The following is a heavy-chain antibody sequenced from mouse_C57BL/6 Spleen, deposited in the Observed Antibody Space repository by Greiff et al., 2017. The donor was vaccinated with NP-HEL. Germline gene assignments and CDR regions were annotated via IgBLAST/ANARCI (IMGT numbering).Heavy chain of an antibody. CDR2: IWSGGST. J-gene: IGHJ1*03. CDR1: GFSLTSYG. V-gene: IGHV2-2*01. Sequence: QVQLQQSGPGLVQPSQSLSITCTVSGFSLTSYGVHWVRQSPGKGLEWLGVIWSGGSTDYNAAFISRLSISKDNSKSQVFFKMNSLQADDTAIYYCARSGPEGWYFDVWGTGTTVTVSS. CDR3: ARSGPEGWYFDV.